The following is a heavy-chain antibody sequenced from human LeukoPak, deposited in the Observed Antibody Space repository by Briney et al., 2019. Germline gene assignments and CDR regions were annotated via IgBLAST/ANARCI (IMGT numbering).Heavy chain of an antibody. V-gene: IGHV3-23*01. D-gene: IGHD5-18*01. CDR2: ISGSGDST. Sequence: GGSLRLACAASGFTFSSYGMSWVRQAPGKGLEWVSGISGSGDSTYYADSVKGRFTISRDNAKNSLYLQMNSLRDEDTAVYYCARVAEIQLWLRSAFDYRGQGTLVTVSS. CDR3: ARVAEIQLWLRSAFDY. J-gene: IGHJ4*02. CDR1: GFTFSSYG.